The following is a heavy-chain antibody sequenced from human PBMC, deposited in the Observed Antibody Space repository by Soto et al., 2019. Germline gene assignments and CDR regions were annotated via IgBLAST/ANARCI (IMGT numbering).Heavy chain of an antibody. V-gene: IGHV3-23*01. CDR1: GFTFSNYA. CDR2: ITGSGGGT. Sequence: EVQLLESGGGLVQPGGSLRLSCAASGFTFSNYAMTWVRQAPGKGLEWVSVITGSGGGTYFVDSVKGLFTITRDNSNTTVYLQMNSLRAEDTAVYYCAKRPLTAAGFDYWGQGTLVTVSS. D-gene: IGHD6-13*01. J-gene: IGHJ4*02. CDR3: AKRPLTAAGFDY.